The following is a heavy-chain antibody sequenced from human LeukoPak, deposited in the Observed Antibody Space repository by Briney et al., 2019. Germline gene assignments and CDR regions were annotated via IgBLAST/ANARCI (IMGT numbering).Heavy chain of an antibody. Sequence: AETLSLTCTVSGFSISSYYWSWLRQPPGKGLEWVGYIYYSGSTNYNPSLKSRVTISVDTSKLQFSLKLSSVTAADTAVYYCASSPTFACLYYFDYWGQGTLVTVSS. CDR3: ASSPTFACLYYFDY. V-gene: IGHV4-59*01. CDR2: IYYSGST. D-gene: IGHD5/OR15-5a*01. J-gene: IGHJ4*02. CDR1: GFSISSYY.